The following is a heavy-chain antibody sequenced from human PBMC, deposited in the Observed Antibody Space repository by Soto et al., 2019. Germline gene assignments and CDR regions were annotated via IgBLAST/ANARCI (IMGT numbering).Heavy chain of an antibody. D-gene: IGHD2-2*01. CDR2: INQSGFT. V-gene: IGHV4-34*01. CDR1: GGSFSGYY. Sequence: SETLSLTCAVYGGSFSGYYWTWIRQPPGKGLEWIGEINQSGFTNYNPSLESRVTMSVDTSRNQFSLRLSSVTAADTAVYYCARFPFDRSRWTNPRYFDYWGQGTLVTVSS. J-gene: IGHJ4*02. CDR3: ARFPFDRSRWTNPRYFDY.